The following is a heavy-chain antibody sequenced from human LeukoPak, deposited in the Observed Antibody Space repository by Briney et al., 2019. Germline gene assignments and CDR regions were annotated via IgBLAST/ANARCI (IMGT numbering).Heavy chain of an antibody. J-gene: IGHJ3*02. Sequence: PGGSLRLSCAASGFTFSSYWMHWVRQAPGKGLVWVSRINSDGSSTSYADSVKGRFTITRDNAKNTLYLQMNSLRVEDTAVYYCASYGSGSYHDAFDIWGQGTMVTVSS. CDR3: ASYGSGSYHDAFDI. D-gene: IGHD3-10*01. V-gene: IGHV3-74*01. CDR1: GFTFSSYW. CDR2: INSDGSST.